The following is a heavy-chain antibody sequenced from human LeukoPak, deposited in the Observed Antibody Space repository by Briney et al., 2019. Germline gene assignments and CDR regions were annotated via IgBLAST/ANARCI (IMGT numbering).Heavy chain of an antibody. Sequence: GGSPRLSCVGSGFNLNDYYMAWIRQAPGKGLEWVSSISSSSSYIYYADSVKGRFTISRDNSKSTLYMEMKSLRAEDTAVYHCARLRGGHYGDNLDDWGQGTLVAVST. J-gene: IGHJ4*02. CDR3: ARLRGGHYGDNLDD. CDR2: ISSSSSYI. CDR1: GFNLNDYY. D-gene: IGHD4-23*01. V-gene: IGHV3-11*06.